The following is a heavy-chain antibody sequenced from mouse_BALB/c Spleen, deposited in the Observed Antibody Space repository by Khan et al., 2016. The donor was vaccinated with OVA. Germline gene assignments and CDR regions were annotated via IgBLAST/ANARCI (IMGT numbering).Heavy chain of an antibody. Sequence: QVQLKQSGPGLVQPSQSLSITCTVSGFSLTTYGVHWVRQSPGKGLEWLGLIWSGGNTDYNAAFISRLSITKDNSKSHVFFKMNSLQADDTAMYYCAKNSYMYGFTYWGQGTLVTVSA. CDR3: AKNSYMYGFTY. J-gene: IGHJ3*01. CDR2: IWSGGNT. D-gene: IGHD2-14*01. V-gene: IGHV2-2*01. CDR1: GFSLTTYG.